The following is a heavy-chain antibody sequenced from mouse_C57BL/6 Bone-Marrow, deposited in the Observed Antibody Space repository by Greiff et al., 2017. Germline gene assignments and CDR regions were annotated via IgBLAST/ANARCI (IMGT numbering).Heavy chain of an antibody. CDR2: IHPNSGST. J-gene: IGHJ3*01. CDR1: GYTFTSYW. Sequence: VQLQQPGAELVKPGASVKLSCKASGYTFTSYWMHWVKQRPGQGLEWIGMIHPNSGSTNYNEKFKSKATLTVDKSSSTADMQLSSLTSADSAVYYCAPIYDGHRFDYWGKGTLVTVSA. CDR3: APIYDGHRFDY. V-gene: IGHV1-64*01. D-gene: IGHD2-3*01.